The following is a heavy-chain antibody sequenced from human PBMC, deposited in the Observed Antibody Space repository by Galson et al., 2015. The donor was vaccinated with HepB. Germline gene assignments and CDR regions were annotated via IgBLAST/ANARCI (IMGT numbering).Heavy chain of an antibody. V-gene: IGHV1-69*13. Sequence: SVKVSCKASGGTFSSYAISWVRQAPGQGLEWMGGIIPIFGTANYAQKFQGRVTITADESTSTAYMELSSLRSEDTAVYYCARDTDSRAGMDVWGQGTTVTVSS. J-gene: IGHJ6*02. CDR2: IIPIFGTA. CDR1: GGTFSSYA. CDR3: ARDTDSRAGMDV. D-gene: IGHD2-21*01.